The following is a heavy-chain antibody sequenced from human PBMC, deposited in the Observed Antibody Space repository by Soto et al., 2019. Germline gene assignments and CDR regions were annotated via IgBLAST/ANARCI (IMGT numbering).Heavy chain of an antibody. D-gene: IGHD2-15*01. CDR2: ISGSGGST. J-gene: IGHJ5*02. Sequence: EVQLLESGGGLVQPGGSLRLSCAASGFTFSSYAMSWVRQAPGKGLEWVSAISGSGGSTYYADSVKGRFTISRDNSKNTLYLQMNCLRTEDTAVYDCAKSLIVVVVAALWGFDPWGQGTLVTVSS. V-gene: IGHV3-23*01. CDR3: AKSLIVVVVAALWGFDP. CDR1: GFTFSSYA.